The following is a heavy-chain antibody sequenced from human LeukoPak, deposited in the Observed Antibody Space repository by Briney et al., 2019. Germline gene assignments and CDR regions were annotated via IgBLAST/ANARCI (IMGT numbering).Heavy chain of an antibody. J-gene: IGHJ3*02. CDR2: IFHSGST. CDR1: GGSISSNNW. CDR3: ARQAYGDYGLGAFDI. V-gene: IGHV4-4*02. Sequence: SGTLSLTCAVSGGSISSNNWWSWVRQPPGKGLEWIGEIFHSGSTNYNPSLKSRVTISVDTSKNRFSLKLSSVTAADTAVYYCARQAYGDYGLGAFDIWGQGTMVTVSS. D-gene: IGHD4-17*01.